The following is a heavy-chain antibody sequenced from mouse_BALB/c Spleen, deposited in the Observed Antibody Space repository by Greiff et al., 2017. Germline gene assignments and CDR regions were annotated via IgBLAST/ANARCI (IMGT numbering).Heavy chain of an antibody. D-gene: IGHD2-4*01. Sequence: VQLKESGPGLVKPSQSLSLTCTVTGYSITSDYAWNWIRQFPGNKLEWMGYISYSGSTSYNPSLKSRISITRDTSKNQFFLQLNSVTTEDTATYYCARNTMITGFAYWGQGTLVTVSA. J-gene: IGHJ3*01. CDR3: ARNTMITGFAY. CDR1: GYSITSDYA. CDR2: ISYSGST. V-gene: IGHV3-2*02.